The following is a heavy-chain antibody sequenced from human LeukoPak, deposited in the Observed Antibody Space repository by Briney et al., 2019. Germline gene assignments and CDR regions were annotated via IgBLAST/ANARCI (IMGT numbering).Heavy chain of an antibody. D-gene: IGHD1-26*01. CDR2: TYDSGST. CDR1: GGSISSYF. CDR3: ARESSYLQGWRVGDWFDP. Sequence: PSETLSLTCTVSGGSISSYFWNWIRQPPGKGLEWIGSTYDSGSTNYNPSLKSRVTMSVDMSNNQFSLKLGSVTAADTAVYYCARESSYLQGWRVGDWFDPWGQGTLVTVSS. V-gene: IGHV4-59*01. J-gene: IGHJ5*02.